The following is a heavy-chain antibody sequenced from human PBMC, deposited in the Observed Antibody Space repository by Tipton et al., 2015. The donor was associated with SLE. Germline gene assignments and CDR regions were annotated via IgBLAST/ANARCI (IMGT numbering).Heavy chain of an antibody. J-gene: IGHJ3*02. Sequence: LRLSCTVSGGSISSHYWSWIRQPPGKGLEWIGYIYYSGSTKYNPSLKSRVTISVDTSKNQFSLKLSSVTAADTAVYYCARGGGGAFDIWGQGTMVTVSS. D-gene: IGHD3-16*01. V-gene: IGHV4-59*11. CDR1: GGSISSHY. CDR2: IYYSGST. CDR3: ARGGGGAFDI.